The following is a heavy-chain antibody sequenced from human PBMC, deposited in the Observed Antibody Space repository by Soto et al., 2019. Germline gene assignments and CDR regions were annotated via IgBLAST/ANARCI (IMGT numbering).Heavy chain of an antibody. J-gene: IGHJ6*02. D-gene: IGHD6-13*01. V-gene: IGHV6-1*01. CDR3: ASGLRIAAAGTRRGYYYYYGMDV. CDR1: GDSVSSNSAA. Sequence: TLSLTCAISGDSVSSNSAAWNWIRQSPSRGLEWLGRTYYRSKWYNDYAVSVKSRITINPDTSKNQFSLQLNSVTPEDTAVYYCASGLRIAAAGTRRGYYYYYGMDVWGQGTTVTVSS. CDR2: TYYRSKWYN.